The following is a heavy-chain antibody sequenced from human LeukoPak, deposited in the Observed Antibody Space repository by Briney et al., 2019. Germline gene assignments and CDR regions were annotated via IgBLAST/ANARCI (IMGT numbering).Heavy chain of an antibody. J-gene: IGHJ4*02. CDR3: ARAGYGDPHFDF. CDR1: EFSFSSYG. D-gene: IGHD4-17*01. CDR2: IWYDGSNK. Sequence: PGRSLRLSCAASEFSFSSYGMHWVRQAPGKGLEWVAAIWYDGSNKYYGDSVKGRFTISRDNSKNTLYLQMNSLRAEDTAAYYCARAGYGDPHFDFWGQGTLVTVSS. V-gene: IGHV3-33*01.